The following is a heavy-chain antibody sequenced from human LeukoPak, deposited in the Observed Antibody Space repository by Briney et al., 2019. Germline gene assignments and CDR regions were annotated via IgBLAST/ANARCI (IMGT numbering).Heavy chain of an antibody. CDR3: ARQAAYGENGIAY. J-gene: IGHJ4*02. CDR2: INDGGGST. V-gene: IGHV3-23*01. CDR1: GFSFSTFA. Sequence: GGSLRLSCAASGFSFSTFAISWGRQAPGKGLEWVTAINDGGGSTYYADSVKGRFTISRDNAKTTVYLQMNSLRAEDTAIYYCARQAAYGENGIAYWGQGTLVTVSS. D-gene: IGHD4-17*01.